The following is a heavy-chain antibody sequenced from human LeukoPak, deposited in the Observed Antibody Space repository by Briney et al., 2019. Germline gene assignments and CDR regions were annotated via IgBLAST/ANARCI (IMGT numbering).Heavy chain of an antibody. CDR3: TTGRITILGVVIKAHYYYYMDV. Sequence: PGGSLRLSCAASGFTFSNAWMSWVRQAPGKGLEWVGRIKSKTDGGATDYAAPVKGRFTISRDDSKNTLYLQMNSLKTEDTAVYYCTTGRITILGVVIKAHYYYYMDVWGKGTTVTVSS. CDR1: GFTFSNAW. V-gene: IGHV3-15*01. CDR2: IKSKTDGGAT. J-gene: IGHJ6*03. D-gene: IGHD3-3*01.